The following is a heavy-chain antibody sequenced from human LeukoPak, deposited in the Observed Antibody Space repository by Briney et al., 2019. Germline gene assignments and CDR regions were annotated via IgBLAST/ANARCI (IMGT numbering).Heavy chain of an antibody. CDR1: GGSISSGGYC. D-gene: IGHD3/OR15-3a*01. J-gene: IGHJ5*02. V-gene: IGHV4-31*03. Sequence: SETLSLTCTVSGGSISSGGYCWSWIRQHPGKGLEWIGYIYHSGSTYNNPSLKSRVTISVDTSKNQFSLKLSSVTAADTAVYYCARDGTGHNWFDPWGQGTLVTVSS. CDR3: ARDGTGHNWFDP. CDR2: IYHSGST.